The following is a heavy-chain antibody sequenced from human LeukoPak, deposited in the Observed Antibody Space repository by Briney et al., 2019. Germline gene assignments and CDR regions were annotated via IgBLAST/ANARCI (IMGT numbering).Heavy chain of an antibody. CDR3: ARRGCGYGAPRAFDI. Sequence: KPSETLSLTCTVSGGSISSSSYYWGWIRQPPGKGLEWIGSIYYSGSTYYNPSLKSRVTISVDTSKNQFSLKLSSVTAADTAVYYCARRGCGYGAPRAFDIWGQGTMVTVSS. CDR1: GGSISSSSYY. J-gene: IGHJ3*02. CDR2: IYYSGST. D-gene: IGHD5-12*01. V-gene: IGHV4-39*01.